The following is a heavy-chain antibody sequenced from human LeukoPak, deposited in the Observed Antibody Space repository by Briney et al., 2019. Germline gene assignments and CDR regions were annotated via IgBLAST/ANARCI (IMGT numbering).Heavy chain of an antibody. Sequence: PGRSLRLSCAASGFTFSSYGMHWVRQAPGKGLEWVAVIWYDGSNKYYADSVKGRFTISRDNSKNTLYLQMNSLRAEDTAVYYCARGSGWYAEYFQHWGQGTLVTVSS. CDR2: IWYDGSNK. V-gene: IGHV3-33*01. CDR1: GFTFSSYG. D-gene: IGHD6-19*01. J-gene: IGHJ1*01. CDR3: ARGSGWYAEYFQH.